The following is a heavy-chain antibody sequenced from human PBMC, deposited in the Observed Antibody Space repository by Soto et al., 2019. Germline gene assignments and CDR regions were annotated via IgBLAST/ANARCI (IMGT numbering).Heavy chain of an antibody. D-gene: IGHD2-15*01. CDR3: ARDSTGGSGYAFDV. CDR1: GYTLSTYG. CDR2: ISTYNGDT. J-gene: IGHJ3*01. Sequence: QVQLVQSGAEVKKPGASVKVSCKASGYTLSTYGITWVRQAPGQGFEWMGWISTYNGDTRYAQRLQGRVTMTTDTSTSTAYMELRSLRSDDTAVYYCARDSTGGSGYAFDVWGQGTMVTVSS. V-gene: IGHV1-18*01.